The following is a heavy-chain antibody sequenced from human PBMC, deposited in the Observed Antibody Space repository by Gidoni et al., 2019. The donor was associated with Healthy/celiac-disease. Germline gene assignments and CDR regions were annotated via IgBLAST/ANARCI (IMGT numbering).Heavy chain of an antibody. V-gene: IGHV2-70*01. D-gene: IGHD2-15*01. J-gene: IGHJ6*03. Sequence: QVTLRESGPALVTPTQTLTLPCTFSGFSLSTRGMCVSWIRQPPGKALEWLALIDWDDDKYYSTSLKTRLTISKDTSKNQVVLTMTNMDPVDTATYYCARIVGDNPREVVVAAHYYYYYYMDVWGKGTTVTVSS. CDR1: GFSLSTRGMC. CDR3: ARIVGDNPREVVVAAHYYYYYYMDV. CDR2: IDWDDDK.